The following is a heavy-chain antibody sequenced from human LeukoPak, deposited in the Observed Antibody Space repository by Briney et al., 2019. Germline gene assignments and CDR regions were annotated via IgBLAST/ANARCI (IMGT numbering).Heavy chain of an antibody. CDR1: GFTFDDYG. D-gene: IGHD3-9*01. V-gene: IGHV3-20*04. CDR3: ARDLTLRYFDWSSGFGY. CDR2: INWNGGST. J-gene: IGHJ4*02. Sequence: PGGSLRLSCAASGFTFDDYGMSWVRQAPGKGLEWVSGINWNGGSTGYADSVKGRFTISGDNAKKSLYLQMNSLRAEDTALYYCARDLTLRYFDWSSGFGYWGQGTLVTVSS.